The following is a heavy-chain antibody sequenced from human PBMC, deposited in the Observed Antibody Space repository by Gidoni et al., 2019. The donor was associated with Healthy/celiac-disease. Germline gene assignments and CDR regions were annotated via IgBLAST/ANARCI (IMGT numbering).Heavy chain of an antibody. D-gene: IGHD2-15*01. Sequence: HVQLVPSGAEVTQPGASVKVSCQASGYPFTGYYMHWVRQAPGQGLEWMGWINPNSGGTNYAQKFQGRVTMSRDTSISTAYMELSRLRSDDTAVYYCAREGTVVGWFDPWGQGTLVTVSS. CDR3: AREGTVVGWFDP. CDR1: GYPFTGYY. CDR2: INPNSGGT. J-gene: IGHJ5*02. V-gene: IGHV1-2*02.